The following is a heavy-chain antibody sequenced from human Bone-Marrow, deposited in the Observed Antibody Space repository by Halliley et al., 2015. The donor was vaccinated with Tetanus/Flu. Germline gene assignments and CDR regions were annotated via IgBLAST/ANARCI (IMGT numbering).Heavy chain of an antibody. D-gene: IGHD3-10*01. J-gene: IGHJ6*02. CDR1: GGSISSHY. V-gene: IGHV4-59*08. CDR2: VFYSGDT. CDR3: ASLRPTEFVEAHYHGLDV. Sequence: LRLSCTVSGGSISSHYWSWIRQPPGKGLEWIGHVFYSGDTNYNPSLKSRVTILLDTSKNQFSLKLSSVTAADTAVYYCASLRPTEFVEAHYHGLDVWGQGTTVTV.